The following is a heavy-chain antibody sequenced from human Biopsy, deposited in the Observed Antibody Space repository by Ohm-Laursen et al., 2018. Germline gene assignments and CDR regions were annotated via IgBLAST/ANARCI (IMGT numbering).Heavy chain of an antibody. Sequence: SLRLSCAASGFSFSDNYMDWVRQAPGKGLEWVSAIGGSGGGTYYADSVKGRFTISRDDSKNTVYLQMNSLRVEDRAVYYCARGGQGGFLEWLFIGWGQGTLVTVSS. V-gene: IGHV3-23*01. CDR2: IGGSGGGT. CDR1: GFSFSDNY. CDR3: ARGGQGGFLEWLFIG. D-gene: IGHD3-3*01. J-gene: IGHJ4*02.